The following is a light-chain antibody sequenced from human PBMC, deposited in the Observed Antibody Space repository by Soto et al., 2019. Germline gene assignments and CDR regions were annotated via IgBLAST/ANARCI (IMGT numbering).Light chain of an antibody. J-gene: IGKJ1*01. V-gene: IGKV1-6*01. CDR1: QGIRND. CDR2: AAS. Sequence: AIQMTQSPSALSASVGDRVTITCRASQGIRNDLAWYQQKPGKAPNLLIYAASSLQSGVPSTFSGSGSGTEFTLTISSLQPDDFATYYCQHYNSYSEAFGQGTKVDIK. CDR3: QHYNSYSEA.